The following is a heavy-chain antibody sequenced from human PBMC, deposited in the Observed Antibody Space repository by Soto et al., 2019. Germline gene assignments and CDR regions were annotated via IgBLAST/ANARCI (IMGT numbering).Heavy chain of an antibody. V-gene: IGHV3-53*02. Sequence: EMQLVETGGGLIQPGGSLRLSCAASGFTVSSDHMSWVRQAPGKGLEWISVMYYGGTTYYADSVQGRCTISRDSSTNTLYLQMTDLRADDTAVYYCAREAAGFDLWGQGTMVTVSS. CDR3: AREAAGFDL. J-gene: IGHJ3*01. CDR2: MYYGGTT. D-gene: IGHD6-13*01. CDR1: GFTVSSDH.